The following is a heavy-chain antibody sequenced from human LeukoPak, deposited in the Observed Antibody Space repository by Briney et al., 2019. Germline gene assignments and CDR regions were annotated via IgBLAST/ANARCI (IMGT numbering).Heavy chain of an antibody. CDR2: INPNSGGT. Sequence: GASVKVSCKASGYTFIDFYMHWVRQAPGQGLEWMGWINPNSGGTNYAQKFQGRVTMTRDTSISTAYMELSRLRSDDTAVYYCARTHDYGDYVLNYWGQGTLVTVPS. J-gene: IGHJ4*02. V-gene: IGHV1-2*02. D-gene: IGHD4-17*01. CDR3: ARTHDYGDYVLNY. CDR1: GYTFIDFY.